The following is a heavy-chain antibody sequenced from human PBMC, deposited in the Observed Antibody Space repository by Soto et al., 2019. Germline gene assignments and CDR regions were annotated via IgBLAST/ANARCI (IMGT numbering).Heavy chain of an antibody. V-gene: IGHV1-18*04. CDR3: ARDRDKPAAGIDYHYGMDV. CDR2: ISAYNGNT. D-gene: IGHD6-13*01. Sequence: ASEKVSCKASGCTFTSYGISWVRQAPGQGLEWMGWISAYNGNTNYAQKFQGRVTMTTDTSTSTAYMELRSLKSDDTAVYYCARDRDKPAAGIDYHYGMDVWRQGTTVIVSS. CDR1: GCTFTSYG. J-gene: IGHJ6*02.